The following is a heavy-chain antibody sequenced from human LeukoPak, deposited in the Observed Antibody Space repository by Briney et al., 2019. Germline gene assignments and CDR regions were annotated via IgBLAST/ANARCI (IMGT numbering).Heavy chain of an antibody. CDR2: MNPNSGNT. CDR1: GYTFTSYD. J-gene: IGHJ5*02. D-gene: IGHD6-13*01. Sequence: GASVKVSCKASGYTFTSYDINWVRQATGQGLEWMGWMNPNSGNTGYAQKSQGRVTMTRNTSISTAYMELSSLRSEDTAVYYCARGPARIAAAGTGARGWFDPWGQGTLVTVSS. V-gene: IGHV1-8*01. CDR3: ARGPARIAAAGTGARGWFDP.